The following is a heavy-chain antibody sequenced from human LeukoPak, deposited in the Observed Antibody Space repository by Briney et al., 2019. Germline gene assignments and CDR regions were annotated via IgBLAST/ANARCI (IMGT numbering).Heavy chain of an antibody. CDR3: ASASSHRIAAGGDC. CDR2: INTDGSGK. V-gene: IGHV3-74*01. J-gene: IGHJ4*02. Sequence: GGSLRLSCAASGFTFSNYWMHWVRQAPGKGLVWVSRINTDGSGKNYADSVKGRFTISRDNAKSTLYLQMNSLRAEDTAVYYCASASSHRIAAGGDCWGQGTLVTVSS. CDR1: GFTFSNYW. D-gene: IGHD6-13*01.